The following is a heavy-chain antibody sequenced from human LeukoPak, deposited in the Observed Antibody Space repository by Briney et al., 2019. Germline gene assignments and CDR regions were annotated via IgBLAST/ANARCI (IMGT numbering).Heavy chain of an antibody. D-gene: IGHD3-10*01. CDR2: IYYSGST. V-gene: IGHV4-59*01. CDR1: GGSISSYY. CDR3: ARSYGSGSFYYFDY. Sequence: PSETLSLTCTVSGGSISSYYCSWIRQPPGKGLEWIGYIYYSGSTNYNPSLKTRVSISVDTSKNQFSLKLSSVTAADTAVYYCARSYGSGSFYYFDYWGQGTLVTVSS. J-gene: IGHJ4*02.